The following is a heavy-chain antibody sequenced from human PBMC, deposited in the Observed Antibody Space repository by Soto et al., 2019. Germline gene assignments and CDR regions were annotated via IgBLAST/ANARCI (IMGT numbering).Heavy chain of an antibody. CDR2: INPNSGGT. CDR1: GYTFTSYG. J-gene: IGHJ6*02. D-gene: IGHD2-2*01. Sequence: ASVKVSCKASGYTFTSYGISWVRQAPGQGLEWMGWINPNSGGTNYAQKFQGWVTMTRDTSISTAYMELSRLRSDDTAVYYCARGTSNVYGMDVWGQGTTVTVSS. CDR3: ARGTSNVYGMDV. V-gene: IGHV1-2*04.